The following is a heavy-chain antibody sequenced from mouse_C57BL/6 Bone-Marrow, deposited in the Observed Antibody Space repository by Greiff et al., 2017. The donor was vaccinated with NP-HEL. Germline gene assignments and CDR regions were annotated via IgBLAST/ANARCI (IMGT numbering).Heavy chain of an antibody. Sequence: EVQLQQSGPELVKPGASVKISCKASGYTFTDYYMNWVKQSPGKSLEWIGDINPNNGGTSYNHKVKGKATLTVDKSSSTAYMELRSLTSEDSAVYYCARSRKSRWFDWYFDVWGTGTTVTVSS. CDR2: INPNNGGT. CDR1: GYTFTDYY. D-gene: IGHD2-3*01. CDR3: ARSRKSRWFDWYFDV. V-gene: IGHV1-26*01. J-gene: IGHJ1*03.